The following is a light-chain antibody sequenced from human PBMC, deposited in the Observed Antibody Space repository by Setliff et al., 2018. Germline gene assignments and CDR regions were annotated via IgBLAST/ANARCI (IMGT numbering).Light chain of an antibody. CDR3: TSYGGDNNWAI. V-gene: IGLV2-8*01. J-gene: IGLJ2*01. CDR2: EVN. CDR1: SSDIGGYKY. Sequence: QSALTQPPSASGSPGQSVTISCTGTSSDIGGYKYVSWYQQHPGKAPKLIIYEVNKRPSGVPDRFSGSKSGNTAPLTVSGLQAEDEADYYCTSYGGDNNWAIFGGGTKVTVL.